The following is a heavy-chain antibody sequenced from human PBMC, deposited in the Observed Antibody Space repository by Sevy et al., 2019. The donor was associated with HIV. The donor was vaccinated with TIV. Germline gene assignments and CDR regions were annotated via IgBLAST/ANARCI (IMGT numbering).Heavy chain of an antibody. V-gene: IGHV3-66*01. CDR2: IYSDGKT. J-gene: IGHJ4*02. D-gene: IGHD6-19*01. CDR3: AGWSSAWTLFDY. Sequence: GGSLRLSCAASGFTVSRNYMSWVRQAPGKGLEWVSVIYSDGKTFYADSVQDRFTISRDNSKNTLYLQMNSLRAEDTAVYYCAGWSSAWTLFDYWGPGTLVTVSS. CDR1: GFTVSRNY.